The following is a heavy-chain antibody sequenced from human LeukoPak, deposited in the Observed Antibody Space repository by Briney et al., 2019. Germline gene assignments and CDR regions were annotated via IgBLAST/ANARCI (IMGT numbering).Heavy chain of an antibody. CDR1: GDTFSSYA. CDR3: ATLDYYDILTGYVFAEYYYGMDV. J-gene: IGHJ6*02. CDR2: IIPILGIA. Sequence: ASVKVSCKASGDTFSSYAISWVRQAPGQGLEWVGRIIPILGIANYAQKFQGRVTITADKSTSTAYMELSSLRSEDTAVYYCATLDYYDILTGYVFAEYYYGMDVWGQGTTVTVSS. V-gene: IGHV1-69*04. D-gene: IGHD3-9*01.